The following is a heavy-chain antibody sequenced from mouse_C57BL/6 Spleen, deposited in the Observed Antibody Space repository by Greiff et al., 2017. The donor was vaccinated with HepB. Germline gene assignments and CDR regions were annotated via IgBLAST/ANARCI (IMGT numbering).Heavy chain of an antibody. V-gene: IGHV14-2*01. J-gene: IGHJ3*01. CDR3: ARKVATDAY. Sequence: VQLQQSGAKLVKPGASVKLSCTASGFNIKDYYMHWVKQRTEQGLEWIGRIDPEDGETKYGPKFQGKATITADTSSNTAYLQLSSLTSEDTAVYYCARKVATDAYWGQGTLVTVSA. D-gene: IGHD1-1*02. CDR2: IDPEDGET. CDR1: GFNIKDYY.